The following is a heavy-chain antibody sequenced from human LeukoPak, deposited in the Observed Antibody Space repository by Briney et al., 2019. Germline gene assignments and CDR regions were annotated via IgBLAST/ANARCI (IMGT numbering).Heavy chain of an antibody. J-gene: IGHJ3*02. Sequence: PGRSLRLSCAASGFTFSSYAMHWVRQAPGKGLEWVAVISYDGSNKYYADSVKGRFTISRDNSKNTLYLQMNSLRAEDTAVYYCAKDRWFGGPDAFDIWGQGTMVTVSS. V-gene: IGHV3-30*04. CDR2: ISYDGSNK. CDR3: AKDRWFGGPDAFDI. CDR1: GFTFSSYA. D-gene: IGHD3-10*01.